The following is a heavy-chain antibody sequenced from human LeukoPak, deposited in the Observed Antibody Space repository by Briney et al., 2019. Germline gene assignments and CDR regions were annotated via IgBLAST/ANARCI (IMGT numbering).Heavy chain of an antibody. V-gene: IGHV1-8*03. CDR2: MNPNSGNT. D-gene: IGHD6-19*01. J-gene: IGHJ6*03. CDR1: GYTFTSYD. Sequence: GASVKVSCKASGYTFTSYDINWVRQATGQGLGWMGWMNPNSGNTGYAQKVQVRGTITRNTSISTTNMELSSLRSGDTAVYHCARGRGRSGSYYDDYLDVWGKGTTVTVSS. CDR3: ARGRGRSGSYYDDYLDV.